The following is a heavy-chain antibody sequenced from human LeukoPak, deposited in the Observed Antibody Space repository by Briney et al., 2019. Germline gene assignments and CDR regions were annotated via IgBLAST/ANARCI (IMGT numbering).Heavy chain of an antibody. CDR3: ARWGRTYNILTGYSY. Sequence: PGGSLRLSCAASGFTFSDYYMSWIRQAPGKGLEWASYISSRSTTIYYADSVKGRFTISRDNAKNSLYLHMNSLRSEDTAVYYCARWGRTYNILTGYSYWGQGTLVTVSS. J-gene: IGHJ4*02. CDR2: ISSRSTTI. V-gene: IGHV3-11*01. CDR1: GFTFSDYY. D-gene: IGHD3-9*01.